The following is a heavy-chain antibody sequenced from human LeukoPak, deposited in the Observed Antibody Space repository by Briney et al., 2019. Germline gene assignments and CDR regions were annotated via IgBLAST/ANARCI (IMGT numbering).Heavy chain of an antibody. CDR1: GGSISSGASD. D-gene: IGHD3-22*01. Sequence: SQTLSLTCTVSGGSISSGASDWGWIRQHPKRGLKWVGYINHSGSTYYNQSLGSRVTMSVDTSKNQFSLKLSSVTAADSAVYYCARAARQGFTMIVVPFFYFDLWGRGTLVTVSS. V-gene: IGHV4-31*03. J-gene: IGHJ2*01. CDR3: ARAARQGFTMIVVPFFYFDL. CDR2: INHSGST.